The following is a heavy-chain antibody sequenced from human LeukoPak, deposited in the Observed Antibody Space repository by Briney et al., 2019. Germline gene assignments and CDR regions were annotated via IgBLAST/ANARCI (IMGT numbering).Heavy chain of an antibody. Sequence: GGSLRLSCVACGFTFSNYWMHWVRQAPGKGLVWVSRIYIDGTDTTYADSVKGRFTISRDNAKNTLYLQMNSLRAEDTAVYYCARGGNGGNSLDYWGQGALITVSS. CDR3: ARGGNGGNSLDY. V-gene: IGHV3-74*03. D-gene: IGHD4-23*01. CDR1: GFTFSNYW. J-gene: IGHJ4*02. CDR2: IYIDGTDT.